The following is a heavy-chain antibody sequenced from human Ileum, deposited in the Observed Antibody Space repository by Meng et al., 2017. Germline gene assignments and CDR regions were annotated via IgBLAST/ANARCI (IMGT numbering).Heavy chain of an antibody. J-gene: IGHJ5*02. V-gene: IGHV4-34*01. CDR2: INHSGST. CDR1: GGSFTGYY. CDR3: ARGGPWFDP. Sequence: QAQIRQWGAGLLKPSGTLSLTCAVYGGSFTGYYWSWIRQPPGKGLEWIGEINHSGSTNYNPSLKSRVTISVDTSKNQFSLKLSSVTAADTAVYYCARGGPWFDPWGQGTLVTVSS.